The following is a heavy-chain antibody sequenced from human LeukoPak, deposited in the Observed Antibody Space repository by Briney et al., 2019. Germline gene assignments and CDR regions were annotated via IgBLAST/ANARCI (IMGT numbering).Heavy chain of an antibody. J-gene: IGHJ1*01. CDR2: IYYSGST. D-gene: IGHD3-22*01. CDR3: ARDMGYYYDSSGYYPEYFQH. V-gene: IGHV4-39*07. Sequence: SETLSLTCTVSGGSISSSSYYWGWIRQPPGKGLEWIGSIYYSGSTYYNPSLKSRVTISVDTSKNQFSLKLSSVTAADTAVYYCARDMGYYYDSSGYYPEYFQHWGQGTLVTVSS. CDR1: GGSISSSSYY.